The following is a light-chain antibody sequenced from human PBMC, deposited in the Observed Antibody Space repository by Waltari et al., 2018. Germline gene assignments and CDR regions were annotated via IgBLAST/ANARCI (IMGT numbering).Light chain of an antibody. V-gene: IGLV3-21*04. CDR1: NIGSKS. Sequence: SYVLTQPSSVSVAPGKTATITCGGTNIGSKSVHWYQKKPGQAPVLVISYDGDRPSGIPERFSGSNSGSTATLTISRVEVGDEADYYCQVWDSSGDGVFGGGTKLTVL. CDR3: QVWDSSGDGV. J-gene: IGLJ3*02. CDR2: YDG.